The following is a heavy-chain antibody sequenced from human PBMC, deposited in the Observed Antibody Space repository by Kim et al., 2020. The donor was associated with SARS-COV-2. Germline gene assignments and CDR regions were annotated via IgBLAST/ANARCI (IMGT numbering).Heavy chain of an antibody. CDR1: GFTVSSNY. V-gene: IGHV3-53*01. CDR2: IYSGGST. D-gene: IGHD6-19*01. J-gene: IGHJ4*02. Sequence: GGSLRLSCAASGFTVSSNYMSWVRQAPGKGLEWVSVIYSGGSTYYADSVKGRFTISRDNSKNTLYLQMNSLRAEDTAVYYCARRIAVAGQLDYWGQGTLVTVSS. CDR3: ARRIAVAGQLDY.